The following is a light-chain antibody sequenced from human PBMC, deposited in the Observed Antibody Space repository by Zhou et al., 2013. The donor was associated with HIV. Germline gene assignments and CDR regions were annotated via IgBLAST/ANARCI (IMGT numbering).Light chain of an antibody. CDR1: QSLVDSDGDTY. J-gene: IGKJ5*01. Sequence: DVVLTQSPVSLAVTRGQPASISCRSSQSLVDSDGDTYLNWFQQRPGQSPRRLVYKVSKRDTGVPDRFSGSGSGIDFTLKISRVEAEDVGVYYCMQGTNWITFGQGTRLEIK. V-gene: IGKV2-30*01. CDR3: MQGTNWIT. CDR2: KVS.